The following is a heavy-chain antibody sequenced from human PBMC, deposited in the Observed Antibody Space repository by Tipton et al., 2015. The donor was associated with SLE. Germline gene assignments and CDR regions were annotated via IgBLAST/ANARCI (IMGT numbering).Heavy chain of an antibody. Sequence: SLRLSCAASGFTFSDYYMSWIRQAPGKGLEWLSYISSGGSYTNYADSVKGRFTISRDNAENSLYLHMNRLRGEDTAVYYCARNSLPALSGSDDAFDIWGQGTLVTVSS. CDR2: ISSGGSYT. CDR1: GFTFSDYY. D-gene: IGHD3-10*01. V-gene: IGHV3-11*03. CDR3: ARNSLPALSGSDDAFDI. J-gene: IGHJ3*02.